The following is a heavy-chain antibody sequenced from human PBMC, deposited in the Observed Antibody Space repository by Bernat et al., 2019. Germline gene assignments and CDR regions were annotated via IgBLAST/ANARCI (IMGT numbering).Heavy chain of an antibody. D-gene: IGHD3-3*01. CDR2: IKQDGSEK. CDR1: GFTFSSYW. CDR3: ARGRAGETGVEWGFDY. J-gene: IGHJ4*02. V-gene: IGHV3-7*01. Sequence: EVQLVESGGGLVQPGGSLRLSCAASGFTFSSYWMSWVRQAPGKGLEWVANIKQDGSEKYYVDSVKGRFTISRDNAKNSLYLQMNSLRAEDTAVYYCARGRAGETGVEWGFDYWGQGTLVTVSS.